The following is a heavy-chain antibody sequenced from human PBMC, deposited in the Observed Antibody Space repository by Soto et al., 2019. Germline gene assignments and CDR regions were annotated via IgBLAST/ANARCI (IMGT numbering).Heavy chain of an antibody. V-gene: IGHV1-18*01. J-gene: IGHJ4*02. D-gene: IGHD4-17*01. CDR3: ARAYGDYYFAY. CDR1: GYTFSSYG. CDR2: ISTYKGDT. Sequence: QVQLVQSGAAVKKPGASVKVSCKTSGYTFSSYGISWVRQAPGQGLEWMGWISTYKGDTHYVQNLQGRVTLTTDTSTSTAYMELRSLRSDDTAVYYCARAYGDYYFAYWGQGTLVTVSS.